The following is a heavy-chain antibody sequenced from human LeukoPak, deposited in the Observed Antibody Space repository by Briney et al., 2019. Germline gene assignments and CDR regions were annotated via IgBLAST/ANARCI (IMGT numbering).Heavy chain of an antibody. V-gene: IGHV3-23*01. D-gene: IGHD5-12*01. CDR2: ITGSGGST. Sequence: PGGSLRLSCAASGFTFSNYAMSWARQAPGKGLEWVSTITGSGGSTYYADSVKGRFTISRDNSKNTLYLQMNSLRAEDTAVYYCAKNSGYDYFFPFDYWGQGTLVTVSS. CDR3: AKNSGYDYFFPFDY. CDR1: GFTFSNYA. J-gene: IGHJ4*02.